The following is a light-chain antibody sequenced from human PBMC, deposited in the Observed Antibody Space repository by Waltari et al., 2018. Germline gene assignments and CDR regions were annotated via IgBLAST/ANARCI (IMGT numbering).Light chain of an antibody. CDR3: CSYAGSITFWV. CDR2: DVT. V-gene: IGLV2-11*01. J-gene: IGLJ3*02. Sequence: QSALTQPRSVSGSPGQSVTISCTGTSTDVVGYNNFSCDQHHPGKAPKLIIYDVTKRPSGVPDRFSASKSDNTASLTISGLQAEDEADYYCCSYAGSITFWVFGGGTKLTVL. CDR1: STDVVGYNN.